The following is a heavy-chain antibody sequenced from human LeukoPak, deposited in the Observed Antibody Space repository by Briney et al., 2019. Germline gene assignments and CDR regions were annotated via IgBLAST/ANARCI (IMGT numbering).Heavy chain of an antibody. J-gene: IGHJ5*02. CDR1: GGTFSSYA. CDR2: IIPIFGTA. Sequence: GASVKVSCKASGGTFSSYAISWVRQAPGQGLEWMGGIIPIFGTANYAQKFQGRVTMTRDTSISTAYMELSRLRSDDTAVYYCARDRNRDIVLNWFDPWGQGTLVTVSS. D-gene: IGHD2-15*01. V-gene: IGHV1-69*05. CDR3: ARDRNRDIVLNWFDP.